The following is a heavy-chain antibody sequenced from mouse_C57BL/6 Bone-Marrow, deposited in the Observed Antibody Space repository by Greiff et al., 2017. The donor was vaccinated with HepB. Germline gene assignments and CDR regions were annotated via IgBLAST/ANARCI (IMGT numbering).Heavy chain of an antibody. CDR3: TDHYYGSSSFAY. V-gene: IGHV6-3*01. CDR2: IRLKSDNYAT. D-gene: IGHD1-1*01. J-gene: IGHJ3*01. Sequence: EVKLVESGGGLVQPGGSMKLSCVASGFTFSNYWMNWVRQSPEKGLEWVAQIRLKSDNYATHYAESVKGRFTISRDDSKSSVYLQMNNLRAEDTGIYYCTDHYYGSSSFAYWGQGTLVTVSA. CDR1: GFTFSNYW.